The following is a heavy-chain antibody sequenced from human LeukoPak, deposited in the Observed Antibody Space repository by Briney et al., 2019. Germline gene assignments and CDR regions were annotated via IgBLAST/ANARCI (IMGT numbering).Heavy chain of an antibody. Sequence: PGGSLRLSCAAYGFTFSSYWMHWVRQAPGKGLVWVSRINSDGSSTSYADSVKGRFTISRDNAKNTLYLQMNSLRAEDTAVYYCAKEAYCSSTSCYRRYFQHWGQGTLVTVSS. D-gene: IGHD2-2*01. CDR3: AKEAYCSSTSCYRRYFQH. V-gene: IGHV3-74*01. CDR2: INSDGSST. J-gene: IGHJ1*01. CDR1: GFTFSSYW.